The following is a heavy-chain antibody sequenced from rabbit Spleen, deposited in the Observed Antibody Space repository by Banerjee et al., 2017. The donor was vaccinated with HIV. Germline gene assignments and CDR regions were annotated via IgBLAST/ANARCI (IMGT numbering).Heavy chain of an antibody. CDR1: GFSFGSDYY. J-gene: IGHJ4*01. CDR3: ARGSATMTMVITGCCYNL. CDR2: IYCGSSGST. V-gene: IGHV1S40*01. Sequence: EESGGVLVKPGGTLTLTCTASGFSFGSDYYMCWVRPAPGKGLECIACIYCGSSGSTYNASWAKGRFTIAKSTSTTVSPHMASLTAADTAAYFCARGSATMTMVITGCCYNLWGPGTLVTVS. D-gene: IGHD2-1*01.